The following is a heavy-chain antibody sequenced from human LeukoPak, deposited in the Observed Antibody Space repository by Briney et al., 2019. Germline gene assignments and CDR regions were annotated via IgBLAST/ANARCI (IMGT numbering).Heavy chain of an antibody. V-gene: IGHV3-23*01. CDR1: GFTFSSFA. Sequence: PGGSLRLSCAASGFTFSSFAMSWVRQAPGKGLEWVSAISGSGDSTYYADSVKGRFTISRDNSKNTLYLQMNSLRAEDTAVYYCAKVGAPHDYKLDYWGQGTLVTVSS. CDR2: ISGSGDST. J-gene: IGHJ4*02. D-gene: IGHD4-11*01. CDR3: AKVGAPHDYKLDY.